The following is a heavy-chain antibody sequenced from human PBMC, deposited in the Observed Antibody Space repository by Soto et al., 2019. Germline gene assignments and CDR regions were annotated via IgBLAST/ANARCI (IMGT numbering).Heavy chain of an antibody. V-gene: IGHV3-15*01. D-gene: IGHD1-26*01. CDR3: TSPSELLRDYYYYYGMDV. J-gene: IGHJ6*02. CDR1: GFTFSNAW. Sequence: GRSLRLSCAASGFTFSNAWMSWVRQAPGKGLEWVGRIKSKTDGGTTDYAAPVKGRFTISRDDSKNTLYLQMNSLKTEDTAVYYCTSPSELLRDYYYYYGMDVWGQGTTVTV. CDR2: IKSKTDGGTT.